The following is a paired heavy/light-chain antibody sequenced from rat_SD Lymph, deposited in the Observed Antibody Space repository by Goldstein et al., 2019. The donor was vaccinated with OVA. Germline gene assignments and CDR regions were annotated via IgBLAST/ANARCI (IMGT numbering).Light chain of an antibody. CDR2: AAS. V-gene: IGKV12S8*01. CDR1: EGISND. Sequence: IQMTQSPASLSASLGETVSIECLTSEGISNDLAWYQQKSGKSPQLLIYAASRLQDGVPSRFSGSGSGTRYSLKISAMQPEDEADYFCQQSYKSPLTFGSGTKLEIK. J-gene: IGKJ5*01. CDR3: QQSYKSPLT.
Heavy chain of an antibody. CDR1: GFSLTSSS. D-gene: IGHD1-6*01. CDR2: VWSDGKT. CDR3: ARSQHLMYTADYPRPGYYFDY. Sequence: LVQPSQTLSLTCTVSGFSLTSSSVHWVRQYSGKSLEWMGRVWSDGKTSYNSAFTSRLSISRDTSKSQVFLKMNSLQTEDTGTYYCARSQHLMYTADYPRPGYYFDYWGQGVMVTVSS. V-gene: IGHV2S18*01. J-gene: IGHJ2*01.